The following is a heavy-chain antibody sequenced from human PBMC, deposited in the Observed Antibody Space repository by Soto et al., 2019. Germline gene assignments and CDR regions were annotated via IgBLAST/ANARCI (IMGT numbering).Heavy chain of an antibody. CDR2: IIGGNGDT. Sequence: GGSLRLSCAASGFTFRSYTMSWVRQAPGKGLEWVSSIIGGNGDTFYAASVTGRFTISRDISKSTLYLQMNGLRVEDTAIYYCAKDKEPDGVWDIDFWGHGTLVPVSS. V-gene: IGHV3-23*01. J-gene: IGHJ4*01. CDR3: AKDKEPDGVWDIDF. D-gene: IGHD4-17*01. CDR1: GFTFRSYT.